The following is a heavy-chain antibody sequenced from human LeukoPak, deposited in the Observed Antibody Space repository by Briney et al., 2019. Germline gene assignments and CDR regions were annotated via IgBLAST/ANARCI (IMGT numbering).Heavy chain of an antibody. CDR2: ISGGSGTT. CDR3: AKDRYYDSFYYFDY. Sequence: PGGSLRLSCAASGFTFFSYAMTWVRQAPGKGLEWVSIISGGSGTTYYADSVKGRFTISRDNSKNTLFLLMNSLRAEDPAVYYCAKDRYYDSFYYFDYWGQGTLVTVSS. D-gene: IGHD3-22*01. J-gene: IGHJ4*02. V-gene: IGHV3-23*01. CDR1: GFTFFSYA.